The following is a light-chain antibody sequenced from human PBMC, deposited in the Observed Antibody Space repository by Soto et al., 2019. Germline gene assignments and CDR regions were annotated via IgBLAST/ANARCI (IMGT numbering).Light chain of an antibody. CDR1: QSISSK. V-gene: IGKV3-15*01. CDR2: SAS. Sequence: EIVMTQSPATLSASPGEGATLSCRASQSISSKLAWYQQKPGQAPRLLIYSASTRATGVPARFSGSGSGTEFTLTISSLQYEDLAVYYCQHYNDWRWTFGQGTKVEIK. CDR3: QHYNDWRWT. J-gene: IGKJ1*01.